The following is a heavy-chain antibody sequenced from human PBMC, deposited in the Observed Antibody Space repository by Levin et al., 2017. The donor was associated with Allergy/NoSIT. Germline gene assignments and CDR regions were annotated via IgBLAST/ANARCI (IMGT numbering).Heavy chain of an antibody. CDR3: ARGYDIWTPSYSGGILDN. CDR1: GFTFSSYV. V-gene: IGHV3-30*03. D-gene: IGHD3-9*01. Sequence: GGSLRLSCAASGFTFSSYVLHWVRQAPGKGLEWVAVISFDGSQKYLADSLKGRSTISRDNSRNTMYLQMNNLRLNDTAVYYCARGYDIWTPSYSGGILDNWGQGTPVTVSS. J-gene: IGHJ4*02. CDR2: ISFDGSQK.